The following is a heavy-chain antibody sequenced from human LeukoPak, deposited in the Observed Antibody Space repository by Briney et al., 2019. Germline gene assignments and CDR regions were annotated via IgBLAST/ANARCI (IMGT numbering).Heavy chain of an antibody. CDR2: LTSDGSST. CDR1: GFAFSSYW. D-gene: IGHD2-15*01. CDR3: ARDGGAATPFDY. J-gene: IGHJ4*02. Sequence: PGGSLRLSCAASGFAFSSYWMHWVRQAPGKGLVWVSRLTSDGSSTSYADSVRGRFTISRDIAKNTLYLQMNSLRADDTAMYYCARDGGAATPFDYWGQGTLVTVSS. V-gene: IGHV3-74*01.